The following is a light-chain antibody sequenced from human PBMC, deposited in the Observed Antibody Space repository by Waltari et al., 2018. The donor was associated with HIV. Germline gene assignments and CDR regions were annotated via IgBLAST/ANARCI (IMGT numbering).Light chain of an antibody. CDR3: QQYYNWPPWT. J-gene: IGKJ1*01. CDR2: GAS. CDR1: HGVSSS. V-gene: IGKV3-15*01. Sequence: EIVITQSPATLSVSPGERATLSCRASHGVSSSLAWYQQRPGQAPRLLIYGASTRAAGIPARFSGSGSGTEFTLTISSLQSEDFALYYCQQYYNWPPWTFGQGTKVEIK.